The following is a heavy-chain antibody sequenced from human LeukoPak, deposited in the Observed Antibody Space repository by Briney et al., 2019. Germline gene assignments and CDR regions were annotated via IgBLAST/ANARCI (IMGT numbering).Heavy chain of an antibody. J-gene: IGHJ4*02. CDR3: ATIGYSSTWYAY. D-gene: IGHD6-13*01. CDR2: NGPTGAGT. Sequence: PGGSPRLSCAASGFTFRSYAMSWVRQAPGKGLEWVSGNGPTGAGTYYADSVKGRFIVSRDNSKNTLYLQMNSLRAEDTAVYYCATIGYSSTWYAYWGQGTLVTVSS. V-gene: IGHV3-23*01. CDR1: GFTFRSYA.